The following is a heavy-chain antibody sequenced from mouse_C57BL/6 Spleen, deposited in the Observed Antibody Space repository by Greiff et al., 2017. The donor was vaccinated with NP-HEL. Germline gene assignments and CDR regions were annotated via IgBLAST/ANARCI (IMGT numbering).Heavy chain of an antibody. J-gene: IGHJ2*01. Sequence: QVQLQQPGTELVKPGASVKLSCKASGYTFTSYWMHWVKQRPGQGLEWIGNINPSNGGTNYNEKFKSKATLTVDKSSSTAYMQLSSLTSEDSAVYYCARSGPFITTVVAPDWGQGTTLTVSS. CDR1: GYTFTSYW. CDR2: INPSNGGT. D-gene: IGHD1-1*01. V-gene: IGHV1-53*01. CDR3: ARSGPFITTVVAPD.